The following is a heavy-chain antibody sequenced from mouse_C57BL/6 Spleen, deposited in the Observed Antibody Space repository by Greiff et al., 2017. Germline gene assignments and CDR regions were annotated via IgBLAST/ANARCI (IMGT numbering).Heavy chain of an antibody. V-gene: IGHV1-81*01. CDR2: IYPRSGNT. CDR3: ARLYYGSSYGYFDV. CDR1: GYTFTSYG. J-gene: IGHJ1*03. Sequence: VQLQQSGAELARPGASVKLSCKASGYTFTSYGISWVKQRPGQGLEWIGEIYPRSGNTYYNEKFKGKATLTADKSSSPAYMELRSLTSADSAVYFYARLYYGSSYGYFDVWGTGTTVTVSS. D-gene: IGHD1-1*01.